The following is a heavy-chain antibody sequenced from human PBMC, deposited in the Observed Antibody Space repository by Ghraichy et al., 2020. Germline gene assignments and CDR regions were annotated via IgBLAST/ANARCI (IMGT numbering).Heavy chain of an antibody. V-gene: IGHV4-30-4*07. CDR3: ARGSNIGYHYYMDV. CDR1: GGSISSGGYS. J-gene: IGHJ6*03. CDR2: IYYSGNT. Sequence: SETLSLTYAVSGGSISSGGYSWSWIRQPPGKGLEWIGYIYYSGNTYYNPSLKSRVTISVDTSKNQFSLKLSSVTAADTAVYYCARGSNIGYHYYMDVWGKGTTVTVSS. D-gene: IGHD2/OR15-2a*01.